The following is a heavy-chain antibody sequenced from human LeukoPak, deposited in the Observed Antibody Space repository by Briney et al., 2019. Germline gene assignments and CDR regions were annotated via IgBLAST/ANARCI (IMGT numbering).Heavy chain of an antibody. D-gene: IGHD6-6*01. V-gene: IGHV3-7*01. Sequence: PGGSLRLSCAASGFTFSSYWMSWVRQAPGKGLEWVANIKQDGSVKYYVDSVKGRFTISRDNAKNSLYLQMNSLRAEDTAVYYCARQGRIAARPPDYWGQGTLVTVSS. CDR3: ARQGRIAARPPDY. CDR2: IKQDGSVK. CDR1: GFTFSSYW. J-gene: IGHJ4*02.